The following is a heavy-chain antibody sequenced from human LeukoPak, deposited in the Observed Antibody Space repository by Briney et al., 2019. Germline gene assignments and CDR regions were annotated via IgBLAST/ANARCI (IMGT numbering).Heavy chain of an antibody. D-gene: IGHD6-19*01. V-gene: IGHV4-59*01. CDR2: IYYSGST. Sequence: SETLSLTCTVSGGPISSYYWSWIRQPPGKGLEWIGYIYYSGSTNYNPSLKSRVTISVDTSKNQFSLKLSSVTAADTAVYYCARGPGYSSGWYPADWGQGTLVTVSS. J-gene: IGHJ4*02. CDR3: ARGPGYSSGWYPAD. CDR1: GGPISSYY.